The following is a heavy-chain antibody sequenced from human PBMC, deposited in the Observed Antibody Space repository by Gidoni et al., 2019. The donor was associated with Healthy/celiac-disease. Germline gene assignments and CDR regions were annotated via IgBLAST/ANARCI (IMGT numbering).Heavy chain of an antibody. V-gene: IGHV4-4*02. CDR2: IYHSGST. D-gene: IGHD5-12*01. CDR3: ARGGDGYNFENPNEFVVDY. Sequence: QVQLQESGPGMVKPSGTLPLTCAVSGGSISSSNWWSWVRQPPGKGLEWIGEIYHSGSTNYNPSLQGRVTISVDKSKNQFSLKLSSVTAADTAVYYCARGGDGYNFENPNEFVVDYWGQGTLVTVSS. CDR1: GGSISSSNW. J-gene: IGHJ4*02.